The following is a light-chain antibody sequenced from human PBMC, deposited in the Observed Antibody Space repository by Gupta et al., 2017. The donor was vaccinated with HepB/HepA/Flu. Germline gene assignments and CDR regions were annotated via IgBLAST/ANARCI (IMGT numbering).Light chain of an antibody. CDR2: GAS. CDR1: QVIYSW. V-gene: IGKV1D-12*01. J-gene: IGKJ4*01. CDR3: QQTNTFPLT. Sequence: DIQMTQSPSSVSASVGDRVTITCRASQVIYSWLAWYQQRPGKAPKLLIYGASSLQSGVPSRFSGSGSGTHFTLTISSLQPEDFAIYYCQQTNTFPLTFCGGTKVEIK.